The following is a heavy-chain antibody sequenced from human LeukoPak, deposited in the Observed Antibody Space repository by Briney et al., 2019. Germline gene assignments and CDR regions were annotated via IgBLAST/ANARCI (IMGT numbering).Heavy chain of an antibody. J-gene: IGHJ6*02. Sequence: PSETLSLTCTVSGGSISSGGYYWSWIRQHPGKGLEWIGYIYYSGSTNYNPSLKSRVTISVDTSKNQFSLKLSSVTAADTAVYYCARVGIAAAGTRSYYGMDVWGQGTTVTVSS. CDR2: IYYSGST. CDR1: GGSISSGGYY. CDR3: ARVGIAAAGTRSYYGMDV. D-gene: IGHD6-13*01. V-gene: IGHV4-31*03.